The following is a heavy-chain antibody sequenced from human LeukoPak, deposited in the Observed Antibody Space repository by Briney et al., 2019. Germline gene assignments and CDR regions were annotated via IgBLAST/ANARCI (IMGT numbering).Heavy chain of an antibody. J-gene: IGHJ5*02. V-gene: IGHV3-53*01. Sequence: GGSLRLSCAASGFTVNNNYMTWVRQAPGKGLEWVSVLYSNNITYYADSVKGRFTISRDSSKNTLYLQMNSLRAEDTAVYYCARGINMMIVAPVSWGQGTLVTVSS. CDR1: GFTVNNNY. CDR3: ARGINMMIVAPVS. CDR2: LYSNNIT. D-gene: IGHD3-22*01.